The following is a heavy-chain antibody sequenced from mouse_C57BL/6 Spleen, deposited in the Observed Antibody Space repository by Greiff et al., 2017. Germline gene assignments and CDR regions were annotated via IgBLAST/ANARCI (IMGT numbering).Heavy chain of an antibody. D-gene: IGHD2-2*01. CDR1: GYTFTSYG. CDR3: ARREGYEGLAY. J-gene: IGHJ3*01. CDR2: IYPRSGNT. Sequence: QVQLQQSGAELARPGASVKLSCKASGYTFTSYGISWVKQRTGQGLEWIGEIYPRSGNTYYNEKFKGKATLTADKTSSTAYMELRSLTSEDSAVYFCARREGYEGLAYWGQGTLVTVSA. V-gene: IGHV1-81*01.